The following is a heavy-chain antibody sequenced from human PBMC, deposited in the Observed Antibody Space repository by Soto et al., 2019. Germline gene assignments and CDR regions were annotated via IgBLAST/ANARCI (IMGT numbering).Heavy chain of an antibody. J-gene: IGHJ4*02. Sequence: ESVGGVVQPGGSLRLSCVASGFNFKKFAMAWVRQAAGVGLEWVSGISCCGGSASYADSVKGRFSIARDDSKNTVSLQLNSLRLEDTAQYYCAKADGQQWLIPHLDNWGQGTLVTVS. CDR1: GFNFKKFA. CDR3: AKADGQQWLIPHLDN. D-gene: IGHD6-19*01. V-gene: IGHV3-23*01. CDR2: ISCCGGSA.